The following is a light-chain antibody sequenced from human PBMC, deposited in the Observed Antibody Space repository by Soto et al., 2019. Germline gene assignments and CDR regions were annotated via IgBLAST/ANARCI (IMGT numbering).Light chain of an antibody. CDR1: SSNIGSNS. CDR3: GTWDTSLSTFYV. J-gene: IGLJ1*01. V-gene: IGLV1-51*01. Sequence: QSVLTQPPSVSAAPGQTVTISCAGRSSNIGSNSVSWYQHLPGAAPKLLIFDNTKRPSDIPDRFSGFKSGTSATLGIAGLQTGDEADYYCGTWDTSLSTFYVFGTGTKLTVL. CDR2: DNT.